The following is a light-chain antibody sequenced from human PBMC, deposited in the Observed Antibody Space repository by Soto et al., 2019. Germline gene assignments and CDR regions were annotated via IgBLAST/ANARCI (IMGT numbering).Light chain of an antibody. CDR1: QSVSSN. CDR3: QQYNNWPLT. CDR2: VAS. V-gene: IGKV3-15*01. Sequence: EIVMTQSPATLSVSPGERATLSCRASQSVSSNLAWYQQKHGQTPRLLMYVASTRATGIPARFSGRGSGTEFTLTISSLQSEDFAVYYCQQYNNWPLTFGGGTKVAIK. J-gene: IGKJ4*01.